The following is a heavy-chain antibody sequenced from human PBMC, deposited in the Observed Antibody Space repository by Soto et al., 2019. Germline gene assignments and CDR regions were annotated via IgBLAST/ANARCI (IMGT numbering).Heavy chain of an antibody. CDR3: ASSVAKYYYYGMDV. CDR1: GGTFSSYA. J-gene: IGHJ6*02. V-gene: IGHV1-69*12. Sequence: QVQLVQSGAEVKKPGSSVKVSCKASGGTFSSYAISWVRQAPGQGLEWMGGVIPIFGTANYAQKFQGRVTITADESTSTAYMELSSLRAEDTAVYYCASSVAKYYYYGMDVWGQGPTVTVSS. CDR2: VIPIFGTA. D-gene: IGHD5-12*01.